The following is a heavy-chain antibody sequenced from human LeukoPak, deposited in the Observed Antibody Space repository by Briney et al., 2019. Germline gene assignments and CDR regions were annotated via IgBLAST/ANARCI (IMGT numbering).Heavy chain of an antibody. J-gene: IGHJ4*02. CDR2: IKRDGSSP. CDR3: APGGPLDY. V-gene: IGHV3-74*01. CDR1: GFTFSSYW. D-gene: IGHD3-16*01. Sequence: PGGSLRLSCAASGFTFSSYWMHWIRHAPGKGLVWVSRIKRDGSSPAYADSVKGRFTISRDNAKNSLYLQMNSLRAEDTAVYYCAPGGPLDYWGQGTLVTVSS.